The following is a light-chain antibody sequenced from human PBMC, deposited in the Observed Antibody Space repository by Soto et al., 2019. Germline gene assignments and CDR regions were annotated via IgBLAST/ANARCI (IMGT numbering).Light chain of an antibody. J-gene: IGKJ1*01. V-gene: IGKV1D-16*01. CDR2: AAS. CDR3: QNYNSYSEA. CDR1: QGISSW. Sequence: DIQMVLAPWSVAASLGDVVTITCRASQGISSWLAWYQQKPGKAPKLLIYAASSLQSGVPSRFSGSGSGTAFTLTISSLQPDDFATYYCQNYNSYSEAFGQGTKVDIK.